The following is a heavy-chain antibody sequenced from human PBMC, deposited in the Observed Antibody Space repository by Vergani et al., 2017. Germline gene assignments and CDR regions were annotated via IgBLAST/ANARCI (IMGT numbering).Heavy chain of an antibody. CDR3: ARFASDTAMVPYYFDY. CDR2: INPSGGST. D-gene: IGHD5-18*01. Sequence: QVQLVQSGAEVKKPGASVKVSCKASGYTFTSYYMHWVRQAPGQGLEWMGIINPSGGSTSYAQKFQGRVTMTRDTSTSTVYMELSSLRSEDTAVYYCARFASDTAMVPYYFDYWGQGTLVTVSS. CDR1: GYTFTSYY. J-gene: IGHJ4*02. V-gene: IGHV1-46*01.